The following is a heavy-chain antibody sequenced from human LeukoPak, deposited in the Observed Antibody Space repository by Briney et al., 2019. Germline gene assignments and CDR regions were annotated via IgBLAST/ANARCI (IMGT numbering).Heavy chain of an antibody. J-gene: IGHJ4*02. CDR1: GYTFTNFG. V-gene: IGHV1-18*01. CDR3: ARPLSFGVSPLGI. Sequence: ASVKVSCKTSGYTFTNFGINWVRQAPGQGLEWMGRISPFNGNTDYAQNFQGRVTMTTDTSTSTAYMELRSLRSSDTAVYYCARPLSFGVSPLGIWGQGTPVIVSS. CDR2: ISPFNGNT. D-gene: IGHD3-10*01.